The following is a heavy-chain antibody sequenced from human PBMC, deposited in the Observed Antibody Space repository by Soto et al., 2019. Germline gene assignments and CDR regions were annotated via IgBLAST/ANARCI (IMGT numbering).Heavy chain of an antibody. CDR3: ARGIATGQLDP. D-gene: IGHD2-15*01. CDR1: GYTFTRYT. V-gene: IGHV1-3*01. J-gene: IGHJ5*02. CDR2: INPDNGNT. Sequence: QVQLVQSGAEVKKPGASVKISCKASGYTFTRYTMNWVRQAPGQRLEWMGWINPDNGNTKSSQKFQDRVIITRDTAASSAYMDVSSLRSEDTAVYFCARGIATGQLDPWGQGTLVTVSS.